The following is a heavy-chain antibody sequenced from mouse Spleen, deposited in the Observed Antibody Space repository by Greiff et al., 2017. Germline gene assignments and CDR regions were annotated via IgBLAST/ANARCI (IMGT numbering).Heavy chain of an antibody. CDR1: GYTFTSYW. Sequence: VQLQQSGAELAKPGASVKLSCKASGYTFTSYWMHWVKQRPGQGLEWIGYINPSSGYTKYNQKFKDKATLTADKSSSTACMQLSSLTYEDSAVYYCAKNDYDVGYAMDYWGQGTSVTVSS. CDR2: INPSSGYT. D-gene: IGHD2-4*01. J-gene: IGHJ4*01. CDR3: AKNDYDVGYAMDY. V-gene: IGHV1-7*01.